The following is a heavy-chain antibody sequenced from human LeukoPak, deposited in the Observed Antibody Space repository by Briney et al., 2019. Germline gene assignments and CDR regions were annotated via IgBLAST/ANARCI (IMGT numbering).Heavy chain of an antibody. D-gene: IGHD5-24*01. V-gene: IGHV1-2*02. J-gene: IGHJ3*02. CDR2: INPNSGGT. CDR1: GYTFTGYY. CDR3: ARGSGDGYNYHSEVPDDAFDI. Sequence: GASVKVSCKASGYTFTGYYMHWVRQAPGQGLEWMGWINPNSGGTNYAQKFQGRVTMTRDTSISTAYMELSRLRSDDTAVYYCARGSGDGYNYHSEVPDDAFDIWDQGTMVTVSS.